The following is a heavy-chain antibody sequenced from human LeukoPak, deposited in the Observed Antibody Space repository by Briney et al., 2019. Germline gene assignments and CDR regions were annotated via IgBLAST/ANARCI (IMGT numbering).Heavy chain of an antibody. CDR1: GFTFSSYS. V-gene: IGHV3-21*01. Sequence: GGSLRLSCAASGFTFSSYSMNWARQAPGKGLEWVSSISSSSSYIYYADSVKGRFTISRDNAKNSLYLQMNSLRAEDTAVYYCARDLHYDEYLPDAFDIWGQGTMVTVSS. D-gene: IGHD2-2*01. CDR2: ISSSSSYI. J-gene: IGHJ3*02. CDR3: ARDLHYDEYLPDAFDI.